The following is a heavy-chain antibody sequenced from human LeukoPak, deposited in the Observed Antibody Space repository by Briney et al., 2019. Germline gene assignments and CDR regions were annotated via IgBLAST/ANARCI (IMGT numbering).Heavy chain of an antibody. CDR3: ARDGGRVRYFDWLLSRIDAFDI. V-gene: IGHV1-18*01. D-gene: IGHD3-9*01. CDR2: ISAYNGNT. CDR1: GYTFTSYA. J-gene: IGHJ3*02. Sequence: GASVKVSCKASGYTFTSYAMNWVRQAPGQGLEWMGWISAYNGNTNYAQKLQGRVTMTPDTSTSTAYMELRSLRSDDTAVYYCARDGGRVRYFDWLLSRIDAFDIWGQGTMVTVSS.